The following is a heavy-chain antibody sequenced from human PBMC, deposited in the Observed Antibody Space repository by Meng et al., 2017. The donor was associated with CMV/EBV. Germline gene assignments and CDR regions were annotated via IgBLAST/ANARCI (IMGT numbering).Heavy chain of an antibody. Sequence: GESLKISCAASGFTFSSYGMHWVRQAPGKGLEWVAFIRHDGSNKYYADSVKGRFTISRDNSKNTLYLQMNSLRAEDTAVYYCAKVRPPYYYYGMDVWGQGTTVTVSS. CDR3: AKVRPPYYYYGMDV. CDR2: IRHDGSNK. V-gene: IGHV3-30*02. J-gene: IGHJ6*02. CDR1: GFTFSSYG.